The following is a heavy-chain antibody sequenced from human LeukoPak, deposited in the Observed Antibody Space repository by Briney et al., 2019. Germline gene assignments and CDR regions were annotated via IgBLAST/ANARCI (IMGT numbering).Heavy chain of an antibody. CDR2: IYYSGST. J-gene: IGHJ4*02. D-gene: IGHD6-13*01. CDR1: GDSISSYY. CDR3: ARSPSIAATGDLDY. V-gene: IGHV4-59*01. Sequence: PSETLSLTCTVSGDSISSYYWNWIRQPPGKGLEWIGYIYYSGSTNYNPSLKSRVAISVDTSKNQFSLRLSFVTAADTAVYYCARSPSIAATGDLDYWGQGALVTVSS.